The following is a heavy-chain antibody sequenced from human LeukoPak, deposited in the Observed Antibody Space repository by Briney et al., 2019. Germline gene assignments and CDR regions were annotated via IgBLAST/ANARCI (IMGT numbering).Heavy chain of an antibody. Sequence: ASVKVSCKASGYTFTGYYMHWVRQAPGQGLEWMGWINPSGGSTSYAQKFQGRVTMTRDMATSTVYMELSSLRSEDTAVYYCARDPTASYYDFWSGYYMYNWFDPWGQGTLVTVSS. J-gene: IGHJ5*02. CDR1: GYTFTGYY. CDR2: INPSGGST. CDR3: ARDPTASYYDFWSGYYMYNWFDP. V-gene: IGHV1-46*01. D-gene: IGHD3-3*01.